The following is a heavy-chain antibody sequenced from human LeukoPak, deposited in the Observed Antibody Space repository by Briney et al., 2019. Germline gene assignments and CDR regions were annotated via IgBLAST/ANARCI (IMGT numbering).Heavy chain of an antibody. J-gene: IGHJ4*02. Sequence: ASVEVSCTASGYTYSGFYIHWVRQAPGQGLEYMGWINPNSGGTNYAQNFQGRVTMTRDTSISTVYMELSSLTSDDTAVYYCAELTGDPNYWGQGTLVTVSS. CDR2: INPNSGGT. CDR1: GYTYSGFY. CDR3: AELTGDPNY. D-gene: IGHD4-17*01. V-gene: IGHV1-2*02.